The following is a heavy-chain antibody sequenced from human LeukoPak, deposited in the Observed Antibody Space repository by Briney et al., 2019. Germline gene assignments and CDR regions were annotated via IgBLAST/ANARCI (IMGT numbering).Heavy chain of an antibody. V-gene: IGHV5-51*01. Sequence: GESLKISCKGSGYSFTSYWIRRVRQMPGNRLESMGIIYPGDSDTRYSPSFQGQVTISADKSISTAYLQWSSLKASDTAMYYCARAYGSGSYGTRYYYYMDVWGKGSTVTIS. CDR3: ARAYGSGSYGTRYYYYMDV. J-gene: IGHJ6*03. CDR1: GYSFTSYW. D-gene: IGHD3-10*01. CDR2: IYPGDSDT.